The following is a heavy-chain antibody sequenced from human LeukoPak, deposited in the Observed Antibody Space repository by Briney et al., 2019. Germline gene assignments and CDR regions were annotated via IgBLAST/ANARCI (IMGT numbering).Heavy chain of an antibody. V-gene: IGHV3-7*03. D-gene: IGHD1-26*01. CDR3: AKGYRGSSHYFDY. J-gene: IGHJ4*02. CDR1: GFTFSSYW. Sequence: GGSLRLSCAASGFTFSSYWMSWVRQAPGKGLEWVANIKQDGSEKYYVDSVKGRFTISRDNSKNTLYLQMNSLRAEDTAVYYCAKGYRGSSHYFDYWGQGTLVTVSS. CDR2: IKQDGSEK.